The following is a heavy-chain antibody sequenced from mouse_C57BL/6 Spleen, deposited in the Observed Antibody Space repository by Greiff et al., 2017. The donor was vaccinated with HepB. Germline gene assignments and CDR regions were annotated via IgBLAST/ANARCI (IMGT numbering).Heavy chain of an antibody. J-gene: IGHJ2*01. CDR3: ARTHER. Sequence: VQLQQSGAELARPGASVKMSCKASGYTFTSYTMPWVKQRPGQGLEWIGYINPSSGYTKYNQKFKDKATLTADKSSSTAYLQLSSLSSEDSAVYYCARTHERWGEGTTLRGSS. V-gene: IGHV1-4*01. CDR1: GYTFTSYT. CDR2: INPSSGYT.